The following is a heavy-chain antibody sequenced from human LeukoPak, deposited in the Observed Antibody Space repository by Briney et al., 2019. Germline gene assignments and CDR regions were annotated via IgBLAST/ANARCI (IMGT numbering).Heavy chain of an antibody. CDR1: GYSFTSYW. CDR2: IYPGDSDT. CDR3: ARRPPGGIWFGEPIPIFDY. J-gene: IGHJ4*02. Sequence: GESLKISCKGSGYSFTSYWIGWVRQMPGKGLEWMGIIYPGDSDTRYSPSFQGQVTISADKSISTAYLQWSSLKASDTAMYYCARRPPGGIWFGEPIPIFDYWGQGTLVTVSS. D-gene: IGHD3-10*01. V-gene: IGHV5-51*01.